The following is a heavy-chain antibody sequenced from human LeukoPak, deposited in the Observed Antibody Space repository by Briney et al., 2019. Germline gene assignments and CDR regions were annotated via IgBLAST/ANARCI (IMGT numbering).Heavy chain of an antibody. D-gene: IGHD3-9*01. CDR1: GFTVSSNY. J-gene: IGHJ4*02. CDR3: ARGRGGFDWFGY. V-gene: IGHV3-7*01. Sequence: GGSLRLSCAASGFTVSSNYMSWVRQAPGKGLEWVANIKQDGSEKYYVDSVKGRFTISRDNAKNSLYLQMNSLRAEDTAVYYCARGRGGFDWFGYWGQGTLVTVSS. CDR2: IKQDGSEK.